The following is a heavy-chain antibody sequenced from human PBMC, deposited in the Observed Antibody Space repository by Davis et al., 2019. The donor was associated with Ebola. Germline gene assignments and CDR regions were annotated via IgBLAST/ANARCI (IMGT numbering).Heavy chain of an antibody. D-gene: IGHD1-26*01. CDR2: ISYDGSYK. J-gene: IGHJ6*04. Sequence: GESLKISCAASGFTFSTYGMHWVRQAPGKGLEWVAVISYDGSYKNTGDSVRGRFTISRDNSKNTLYLQMNSLRTEDTAVYLCAKAKWEVEYHYSGMDVWGKGTTVTVSS. CDR1: GFTFSTYG. CDR3: AKAKWEVEYHYSGMDV. V-gene: IGHV3-30*18.